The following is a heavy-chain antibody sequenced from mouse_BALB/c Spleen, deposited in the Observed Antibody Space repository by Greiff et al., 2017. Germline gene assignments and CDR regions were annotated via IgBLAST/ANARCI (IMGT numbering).Heavy chain of an antibody. CDR3: ARPRSTMITTTGCYFDY. Sequence: QVQLQQSGAELMKPGASVKISCKATGYTFSSYWIEWVKQRPGHGLEWIGEILPGSGSTNYNEKFKGKATFTADTSSNTAYMQLSSLTSEDSAVYYCARPRSTMITTTGCYFDYWGQGTTLTVSS. J-gene: IGHJ2*01. CDR2: ILPGSGST. CDR1: GYTFSSYW. V-gene: IGHV1-9*01. D-gene: IGHD2-4*01.